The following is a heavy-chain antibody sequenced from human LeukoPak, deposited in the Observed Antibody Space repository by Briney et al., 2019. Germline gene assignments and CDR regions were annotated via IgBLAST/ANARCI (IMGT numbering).Heavy chain of an antibody. J-gene: IGHJ6*02. CDR2: INAGNGNT. D-gene: IGHD4-17*01. V-gene: IGHV1-3*01. Sequence: ASVKVSCKASGCTFTSYAMHWVRQAPGQRLEWMGWINAGNGNTKYSQKFQGRVTITRDTSASTAYMELSSLRSEDTAVYYCARVDYGDYYYGMDVWGQGTTVTVSS. CDR3: ARVDYGDYYYGMDV. CDR1: GCTFTSYA.